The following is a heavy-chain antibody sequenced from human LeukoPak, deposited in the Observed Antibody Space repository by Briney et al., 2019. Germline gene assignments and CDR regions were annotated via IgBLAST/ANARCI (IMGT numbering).Heavy chain of an antibody. J-gene: IGHJ4*02. CDR1: GFTFSSYD. Sequence: TGGSLRLSCAASGFTFSSYDMHWVRQAPGKGLEWVATIWHDGSNENYAGSVKGRLTISRDNPKNTLYLAMNSLRPEDTAVYYCAKDLSGSYCPDFWGQGTLVTVSS. CDR3: AKDLSGSYCPDF. V-gene: IGHV3-33*06. CDR2: IWHDGSNE. D-gene: IGHD1-26*01.